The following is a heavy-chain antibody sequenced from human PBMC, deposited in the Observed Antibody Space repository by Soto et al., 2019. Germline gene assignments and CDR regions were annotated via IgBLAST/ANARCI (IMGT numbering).Heavy chain of an antibody. J-gene: IGHJ4*02. D-gene: IGHD3-16*01. Sequence: GGSLRLSCAASGFAFSNYALSWVRQSPGKGLEWVSLISATGCSTYYADSVQGRFTISRDTSKSTLHLQMNSLRAEDAAVFYCAKGTPLGEWPPRGFDYCGQGTLVTVSS. V-gene: IGHV3-23*01. CDR2: ISATGCST. CDR3: AKGTPLGEWPPRGFDY. CDR1: GFAFSNYA.